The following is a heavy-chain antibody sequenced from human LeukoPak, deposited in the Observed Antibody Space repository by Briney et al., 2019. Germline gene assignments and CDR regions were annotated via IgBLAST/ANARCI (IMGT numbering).Heavy chain of an antibody. D-gene: IGHD5-24*01. Sequence: PGGSLRLSCAASGFTVSSNYMSWVRQAPGKGLEWGSSIYSGASTYYTDSVNGRFTISRHNSKNTLYLQMNSLRAEDTAVYYCARDLACYNSFDYWGQGTLVTVSS. V-gene: IGHV3-66*01. CDR1: GFTVSSNY. CDR2: IYSGAST. J-gene: IGHJ4*02. CDR3: ARDLACYNSFDY.